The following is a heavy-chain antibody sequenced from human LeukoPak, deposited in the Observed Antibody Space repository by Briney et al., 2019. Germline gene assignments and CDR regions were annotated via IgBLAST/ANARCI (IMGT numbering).Heavy chain of an antibody. J-gene: IGHJ3*01. CDR1: GYRFSSYG. D-gene: IGHD3-22*01. Sequence: ASVKVSCKASGYRFSSYGIGWVRQAPGQGLEWMGWISAYNGDTNSAQQFQGRVTMTTDTSTSTAYMELRSLRSDDTAVYYCARPLTHYYDSSGRYGFGVWGQGTLVIVSS. V-gene: IGHV1-18*01. CDR3: ARPLTHYYDSSGRYGFGV. CDR2: ISAYNGDT.